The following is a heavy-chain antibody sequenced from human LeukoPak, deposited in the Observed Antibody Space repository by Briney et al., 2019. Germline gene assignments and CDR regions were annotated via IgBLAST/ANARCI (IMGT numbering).Heavy chain of an antibody. CDR2: INPSGGST. V-gene: IGHV1-46*01. CDR3: ARRAVANGMDV. J-gene: IGHJ6*02. CDR1: EYTFSSYY. Sequence: GASVKVSCKTFEYTFSSYYMHWVRQAPGQGLEWMGIINPSGGSTSYAQKFQGRVTMTRDTSTSTVYMELSSLRSEDTAVYYCARRAVANGMDVWGQGTTVTVSS. D-gene: IGHD6-19*01.